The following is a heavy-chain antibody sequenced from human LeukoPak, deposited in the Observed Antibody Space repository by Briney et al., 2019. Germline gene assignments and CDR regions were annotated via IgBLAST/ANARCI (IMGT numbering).Heavy chain of an antibody. CDR2: IRYDGSNT. CDR1: GFTFSNFG. D-gene: IGHD3-16*01. Sequence: GGSLRLSCAASGFTFSNFGMHWVRQAPGKGLEWVAFIRYDGSNTYYADSVKGRFTISRDNAKNSLYLQMNSLRAEDTALYYCARGRGGGKYGFDAFDIWGQGTMVTVSS. CDR3: ARGRGGGKYGFDAFDI. V-gene: IGHV3-30*02. J-gene: IGHJ3*02.